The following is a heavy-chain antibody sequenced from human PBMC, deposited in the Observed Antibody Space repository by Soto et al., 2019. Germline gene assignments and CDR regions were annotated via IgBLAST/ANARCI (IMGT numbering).Heavy chain of an antibody. D-gene: IGHD1-26*01. J-gene: IGHJ4*02. CDR1: GFTFSDYY. V-gene: IGHV3-11*01. CDR2: ISSSGSTI. CDR3: ARDQWELLRSEYADVDY. Sequence: QVQLVESGGGLVKPGGSLRLSCAASGFTFSDYYMSWIRQAPGKGLEWVSYISSSGSTIYYADSVKGRFTISRDNAKNSLYLKMNSLRAEDTAVYYCARDQWELLRSEYADVDYWGQGTLVTVSS.